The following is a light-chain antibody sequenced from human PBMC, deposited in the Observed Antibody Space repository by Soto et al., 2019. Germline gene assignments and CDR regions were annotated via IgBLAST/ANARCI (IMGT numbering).Light chain of an antibody. V-gene: IGLV2-14*03. CDR2: DVH. Sequence: QSALTQPASVSGSPGQSKTISCTGTSSDTGAYNFVSWYQQHPGQAANLMLYDVHIRPSWVSTRFSGSKSGNTASLPISGLQAEDEADYYCTSWTTSSTMIFGGGTKLTVL. CDR1: SSDTGAYNF. J-gene: IGLJ2*01. CDR3: TSWTTSSTMI.